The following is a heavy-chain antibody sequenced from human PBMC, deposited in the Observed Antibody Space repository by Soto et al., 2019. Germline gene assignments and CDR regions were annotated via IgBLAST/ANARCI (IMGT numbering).Heavy chain of an antibody. Sequence: EVQLVETGGGLIQPGGFLRLSCAASGCTVSSNYMSWVRQAPGKGLEWVSVIYSGGSTYYADSVKGRFTISRDNSKNTLYLQMNSLRAEDTAVYYCASSYSSSYDYGMDAWGLGTTVTVSS. D-gene: IGHD6-6*01. CDR3: ASSYSSSYDYGMDA. CDR2: IYSGGST. V-gene: IGHV3-53*02. CDR1: GCTVSSNY. J-gene: IGHJ6*02.